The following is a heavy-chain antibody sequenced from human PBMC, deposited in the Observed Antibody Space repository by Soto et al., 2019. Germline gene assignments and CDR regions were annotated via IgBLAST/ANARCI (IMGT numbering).Heavy chain of an antibody. CDR3: ARGRVYYYDSSGRPDYGMDV. D-gene: IGHD3-22*01. CDR2: INAGNGNT. J-gene: IGHJ6*02. Sequence: GASVKVSCKASGYTFTGYAMHWVRQAPGQRLEWMGWINAGNGNTKYSQKFQGRVTITRDTSASTAYMELSSLRSEDTAVYYCARGRVYYYDSSGRPDYGMDVWGQGTTVTVSS. V-gene: IGHV1-3*01. CDR1: GYTFTGYA.